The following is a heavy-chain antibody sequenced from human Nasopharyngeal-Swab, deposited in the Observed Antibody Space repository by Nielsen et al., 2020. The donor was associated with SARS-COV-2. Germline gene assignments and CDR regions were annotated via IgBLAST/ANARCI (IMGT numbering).Heavy chain of an antibody. D-gene: IGHD6-6*01. CDR2: IYHSGST. J-gene: IGHJ5*02. Sequence: RQAPGKGLEWIGYIYHSGSTYYNPSLKSRVTISVDRSKNQFSLKLSSVTAADTAVYYCARALGSIAARPRFDPWGQGTLVTVSS. CDR3: ARALGSIAARPRFDP. V-gene: IGHV4-30-2*01.